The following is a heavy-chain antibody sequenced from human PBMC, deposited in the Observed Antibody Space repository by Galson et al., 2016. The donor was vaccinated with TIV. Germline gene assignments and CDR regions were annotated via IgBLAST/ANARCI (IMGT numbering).Heavy chain of an antibody. CDR3: ARDDGYTSGSDY. CDR1: GYTFSDYY. Sequence: SVQVSCKASGYTFSDYYMHWVRQAPGQGLEWMGWINPNTGGTNYAQKFQGWVSMTRDTSINTAYMEPSRLKSDDTAVYYCARDDGYTSGSDYWGQGTQVTVSS. V-gene: IGHV1-2*04. D-gene: IGHD6-19*01. CDR2: INPNTGGT. J-gene: IGHJ4*02.